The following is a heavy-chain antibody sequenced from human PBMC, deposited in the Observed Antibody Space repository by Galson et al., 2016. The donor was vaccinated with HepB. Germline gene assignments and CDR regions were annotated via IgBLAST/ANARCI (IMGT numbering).Heavy chain of an antibody. CDR3: ARDDWGRGGY. CDR1: GFTFSGTW. V-gene: IGHV3-7*01. CDR2: IKEDGSEK. D-gene: IGHD7-27*01. Sequence: SLRLSCAVSGFTFSGTWMSWVRQAPGKGLEWVANIKEDGSEKYYGDSVKGRFIISRDNGKNLLFLHMTNLRAEDTAMYYCARDDWGRGGYWGQGTRVTVFS. J-gene: IGHJ4*02.